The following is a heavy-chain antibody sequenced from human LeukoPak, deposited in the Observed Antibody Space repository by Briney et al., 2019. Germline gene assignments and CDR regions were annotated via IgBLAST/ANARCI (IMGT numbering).Heavy chain of an antibody. V-gene: IGHV4-61*02. CDR3: AASSRGRITMVRGVRYYYYYMDV. D-gene: IGHD3-10*01. J-gene: IGHJ6*03. CDR1: GGSISSGSYY. CDR2: IYTSGST. Sequence: PSQTLSLTCTVSGGSISSGSYYWSWIRQPAGKGLEWIGRIYTSGSTNYNPSLKSRVTISVDTSKNQFSLKLSSVTAADTAVYYCAASSRGRITMVRGVRYYYYYMDVWGKGTTVTVSS.